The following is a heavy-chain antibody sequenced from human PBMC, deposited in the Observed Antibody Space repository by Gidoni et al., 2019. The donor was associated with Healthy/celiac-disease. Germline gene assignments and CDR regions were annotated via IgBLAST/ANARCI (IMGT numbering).Heavy chain of an antibody. J-gene: IGHJ4*02. CDR2: ISYDGSNK. CDR3: AKDHRAVLGAYYYGSGSDYNGAGFDY. V-gene: IGHV3-30*18. D-gene: IGHD3-10*01. Sequence: QVQLVESGGGAVQPGRSMRLSCAASGFTFSRYGMHWVRTAPGKGLEWVAVISYDGSNKYYADSVKCRFTISRDKSKNTLYLQMNSLRAEDTAVYYCAKDHRAVLGAYYYGSGSDYNGAGFDYWGQGTLVTVSS. CDR1: GFTFSRYG.